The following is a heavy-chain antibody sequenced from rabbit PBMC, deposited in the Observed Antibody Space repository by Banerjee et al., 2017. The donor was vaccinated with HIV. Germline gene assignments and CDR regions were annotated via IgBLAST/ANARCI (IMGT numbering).Heavy chain of an antibody. CDR1: GFYFSNKYV. CDR2: INTSSGNT. J-gene: IGHJ4*01. V-gene: IGHV1S45*01. CDR3: ARDLACDIGWNFHL. D-gene: IGHD1-1*01. Sequence: QEQLKESGGDLVKPEGSLTLTCTASGFYFSNKYVSCWVRQAPGKGLEWIACINTSSGNTVCASWAKGRSTVSKPSSTNVPLQRPSLTAAATSIYFCARDLACDIGWNFHLWGPGTLVPVS.